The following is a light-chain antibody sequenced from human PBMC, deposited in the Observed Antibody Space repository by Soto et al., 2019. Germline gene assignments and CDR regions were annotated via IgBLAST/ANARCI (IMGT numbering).Light chain of an antibody. CDR3: QQYNSYSTWT. CDR2: AAS. Sequence: DIQMTQSPSSVSASVGDRVTITCRASQGISSWLAWCQQQPGKAPKLLIYAASSLQGGVPSRFSGSGSGTDFTLTISSLQPEDFATYYCQQYNSYSTWTFGQGTKVEIK. CDR1: QGISSW. J-gene: IGKJ1*01. V-gene: IGKV1-12*01.